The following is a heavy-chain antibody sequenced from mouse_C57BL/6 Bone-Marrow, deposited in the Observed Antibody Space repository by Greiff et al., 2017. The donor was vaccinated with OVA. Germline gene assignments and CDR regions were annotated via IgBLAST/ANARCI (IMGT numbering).Heavy chain of an antibody. Sequence: QVQLQQPGAELVMPGASVKLSCKASGYTFTSYWMHWVKQRPGQGLVWIGEIDPSDSYTNYNQKFKGKSTLTVDKSSSTAYMQISSLTSEDSAVYYCAGESYGSSYNYFDYWGQGTTLTVSS. CDR1: GYTFTSYW. D-gene: IGHD1-1*01. J-gene: IGHJ2*01. CDR2: IDPSDSYT. V-gene: IGHV1-69*01. CDR3: AGESYGSSYNYFDY.